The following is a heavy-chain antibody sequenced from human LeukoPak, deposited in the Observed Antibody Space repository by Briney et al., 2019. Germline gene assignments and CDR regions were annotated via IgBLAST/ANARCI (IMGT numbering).Heavy chain of an antibody. V-gene: IGHV1-18*01. Sequence: GASVKVSCKASGYTFTSYGISWVRQAPGQGLEWMGWISAYNGNTNYAQKLQGSVTMTTDTSTSTAYMELRSLRSDDTAVYYCARGLAYYDILTGYYLEPGPGMDVWGQGTTVTVSS. CDR3: ARGLAYYDILTGYYLEPGPGMDV. J-gene: IGHJ6*02. CDR2: ISAYNGNT. CDR1: GYTFTSYG. D-gene: IGHD3-9*01.